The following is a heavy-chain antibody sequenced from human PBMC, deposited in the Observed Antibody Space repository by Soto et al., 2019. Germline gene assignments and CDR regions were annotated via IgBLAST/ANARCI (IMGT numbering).Heavy chain of an antibody. CDR1: GFTFSRYG. CDR2: ISYDGSKK. V-gene: IGHV3-30*18. J-gene: IGHJ3*02. CDR3: AKDLGDYSNYEGAFDI. Sequence: VGSLRLSCAASGFTFSRYGMHWVRQAPGKGLEWVAVISYDGSKKYYEDSVKGRFTISRGNSKNTLYLQMNSLRAEDTAVYYCAKDLGDYSNYEGAFDIWGQGTMVTVSS. D-gene: IGHD4-4*01.